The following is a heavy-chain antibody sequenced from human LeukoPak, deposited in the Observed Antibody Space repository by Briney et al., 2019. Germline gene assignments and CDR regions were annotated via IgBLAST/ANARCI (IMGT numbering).Heavy chain of an antibody. CDR2: IIPIFGTA. J-gene: IGHJ4*02. CDR1: GGTFSSYA. D-gene: IGHD3-3*01. Sequence: ASVKVSCKASGGTFSSYAISWVRQAPGQGLEWMGRIIPIFGTANYAQKFQGRVTITTDESTSTAYMELSSLRSADTAVYYCAREWAPYYDFWSGYRGHDYWGQGTLVTVSS. V-gene: IGHV1-69*05. CDR3: AREWAPYYDFWSGYRGHDY.